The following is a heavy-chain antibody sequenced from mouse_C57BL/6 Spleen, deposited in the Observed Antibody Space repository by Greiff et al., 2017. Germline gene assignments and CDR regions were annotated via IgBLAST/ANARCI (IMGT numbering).Heavy chain of an antibody. J-gene: IGHJ4*01. CDR3: ARWDYSNYEYYAMDY. V-gene: IGHV1-64*01. CDR2: IHPNSGST. Sequence: QVQLQQPGAELVKPGASVKLSCKASGYTFTSYWMHWVKQRPGQGLEWIGMIHPNSGSTNYNEKFKIKATLTVDKSASTAYMQLSSLTSEDSAVYYSARWDYSNYEYYAMDYWGQGTSVTVSS. CDR1: GYTFTSYW. D-gene: IGHD2-5*01.